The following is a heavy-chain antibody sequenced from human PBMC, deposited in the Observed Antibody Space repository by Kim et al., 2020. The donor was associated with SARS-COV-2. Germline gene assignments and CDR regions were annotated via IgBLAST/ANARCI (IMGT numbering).Heavy chain of an antibody. Sequence: SETLSLTCTVSGGSISSGGYSWSWIRQHPGKGLEWIGYIFYSGSTNYNPSLKSRVTISADTSKNQFSLKLSSVTAADTAVYYCARQSVDTTLVTYYYYGMDVWGQGTTVTVSS. V-gene: IGHV4-31*03. J-gene: IGHJ6*02. CDR1: GGSISSGGYS. D-gene: IGHD5-18*01. CDR3: ARQSVDTTLVTYYYYGMDV. CDR2: IFYSGST.